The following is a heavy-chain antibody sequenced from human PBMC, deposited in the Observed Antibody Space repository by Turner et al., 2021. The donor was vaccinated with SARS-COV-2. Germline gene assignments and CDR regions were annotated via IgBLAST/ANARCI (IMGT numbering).Heavy chain of an antibody. V-gene: IGHV3-53*01. CDR2: INSGGST. CDR1: GFTVSSNY. Sequence: VQLVDSGVCLIQPGGSLRLSCAASGFTVSSNYMSWVRQAPGKGREWVSVINSGGSTYYADSVKGRFTISRNKSKNTLYLKMNSLRAEDTAEYYCARVGSYGRRDVDYWGQGTLVTVSS. CDR3: ARVGSYGRRDVDY. J-gene: IGHJ4*02. D-gene: IGHD5-18*01.